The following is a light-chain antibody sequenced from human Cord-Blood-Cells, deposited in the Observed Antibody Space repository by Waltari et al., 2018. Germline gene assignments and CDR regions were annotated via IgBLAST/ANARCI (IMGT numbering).Light chain of an antibody. CDR1: QNISSY. CDR3: QQSYSRT. CDR2: AAS. V-gene: IGKV1-39*01. J-gene: IGKJ1*01. Sequence: IQLTQSPSSLSASVRDRVTSTCRASQNISSYLNWYQQKPGKAPKLLIYAASSLQSGVPARFSGSGSGTDFTLTISSRQPEDYATYYCQQSYSRTFGQGTKVEIK.